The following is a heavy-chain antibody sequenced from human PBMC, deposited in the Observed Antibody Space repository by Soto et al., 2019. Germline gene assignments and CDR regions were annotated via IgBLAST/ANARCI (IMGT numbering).Heavy chain of an antibody. J-gene: IGHJ4*02. CDR3: AKSFSSNWYDYFDY. CDR1: GITFIADA. Sequence: LRLSCAASGITFIADAMSWVRQAPGKGLEWVSAISGSGATTYYADSVKGRFTISRDKSKNTLYLQMNSLRAEDTALYYCAKSFSSNWYDYFDYWGQGSLVTVSS. D-gene: IGHD6-13*01. V-gene: IGHV3-23*01. CDR2: ISGSGATT.